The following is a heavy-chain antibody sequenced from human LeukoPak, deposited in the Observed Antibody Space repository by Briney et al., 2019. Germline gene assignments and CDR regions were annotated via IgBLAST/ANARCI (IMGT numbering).Heavy chain of an antibody. V-gene: IGHV4-59*08. CDR2: IYYSGST. CDR3: ARHSGYAMDV. J-gene: IGHJ6*02. Sequence: SETLSLTCTVSGGSISSYYWSWIRQPPGKGLEWIGYIYYSGSTNYNSSLKSRVTISADTSKNQFSLHLSSVTAADTAVYYCARHSGYAMDVWGQGITVTVS. D-gene: IGHD6-25*01. CDR1: GGSISSYY.